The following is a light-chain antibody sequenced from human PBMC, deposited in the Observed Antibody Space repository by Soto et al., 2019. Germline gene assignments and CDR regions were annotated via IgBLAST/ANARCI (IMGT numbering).Light chain of an antibody. V-gene: IGLV2-14*01. CDR3: SSYVSSNTYV. CDR1: SSDVGGYNY. Sequence: QSALTQPASVSGSPGQSITISCTGTSSDVGGYNYVSWYQQHPGKAPKVVIYEVSNRPSGVSNRFSGSKSGNTASLTISGLQAEDEADYYCSSYVSSNTYVFGAGTKGTVL. J-gene: IGLJ1*01. CDR2: EVS.